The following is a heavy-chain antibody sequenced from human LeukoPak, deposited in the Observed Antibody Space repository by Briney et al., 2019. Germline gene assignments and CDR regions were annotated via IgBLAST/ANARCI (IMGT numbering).Heavy chain of an antibody. CDR3: ARDFWSAYRVDYFDY. D-gene: IGHD3-3*01. J-gene: IGHJ4*02. V-gene: IGHV3-7*01. Sequence: GGSLRLSCAASGFTLSSYWMSWVRRAPGKGLQWVANIKQDGSETYYVDSVRGRFTISRDNAKNSLYLQMNSLRAEDTAVYYCARDFWSAYRVDYFDYWGQGTLVTVSS. CDR2: IKQDGSET. CDR1: GFTLSSYW.